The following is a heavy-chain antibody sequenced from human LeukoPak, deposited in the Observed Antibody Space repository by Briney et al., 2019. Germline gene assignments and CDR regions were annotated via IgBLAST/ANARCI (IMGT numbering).Heavy chain of an antibody. CDR3: ARGGTTGTPSLYPIDY. J-gene: IGHJ4*02. Sequence: SVKVSCKASGGTFSSFAISWLRQAPGHGPEWMGGIIPIHRTTNYAQKFQGRVTITTDETTSTAYMELRSLRSDDTAVYYCARGGTTGTPSLYPIDYWGQGTLVTVSS. CDR2: IIPIHRTT. CDR1: GGTFSSFA. D-gene: IGHD1-1*01. V-gene: IGHV1-69*05.